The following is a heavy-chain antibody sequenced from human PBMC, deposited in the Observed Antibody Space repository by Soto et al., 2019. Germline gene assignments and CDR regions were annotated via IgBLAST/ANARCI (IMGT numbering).Heavy chain of an antibody. D-gene: IGHD6-19*01. V-gene: IGHV3-72*01. CDR1: GFMFSDHC. CDR3: TIPEGNSSDWDYY. Sequence: EVQLVESGGGLVQPGGSLRLSCAASGFMFSDHCMDWVRQAPGKGLEWVGRAKNKIGHYMTEYATSVKGRFTISRDESKHSLSPQINSLETGATVVDCFTIPEGNSSDWDYYWGQEPRVTVSS. J-gene: IGHJ4*02. CDR2: AKNKIGHYMT.